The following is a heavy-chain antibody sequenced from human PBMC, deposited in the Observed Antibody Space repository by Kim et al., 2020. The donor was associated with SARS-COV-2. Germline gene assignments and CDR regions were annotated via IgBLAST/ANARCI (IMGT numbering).Heavy chain of an antibody. Sequence: SNPSLKSRVTKALDTSKNRFSLKLSSVTAADTAVYYCARPGGSSGWFDYWGPGTLVTVSS. CDR3: ARPGGSSGWFDY. D-gene: IGHD6-19*01. J-gene: IGHJ4*02. V-gene: IGHV4-39*07.